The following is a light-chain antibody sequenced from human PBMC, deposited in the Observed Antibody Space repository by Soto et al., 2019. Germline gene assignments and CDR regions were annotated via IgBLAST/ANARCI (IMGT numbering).Light chain of an antibody. CDR1: SSDVGGYNY. CDR3: LSYTSSNTLV. V-gene: IGLV2-14*01. CDR2: EVS. Sequence: QSALTQPASVSGSPGQSLTISCTGTSSDVGGYNYVSWYQQHPGKAPKLIIYEVSNRPSGVSDRFSASKSGNTASLTISGLQADAEADYYCLSYTSSNTLVFGGGTKLTVL. J-gene: IGLJ3*02.